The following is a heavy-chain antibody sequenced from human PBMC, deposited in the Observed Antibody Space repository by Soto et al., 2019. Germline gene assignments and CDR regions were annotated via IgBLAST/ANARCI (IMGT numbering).Heavy chain of an antibody. CDR3: AKGLNGAALRLNWFDP. J-gene: IGHJ5*02. D-gene: IGHD5-12*01. Sequence: EVQLLESGGGLVQPGESLRLSCAASGFTFRGYAMSWVRQAPGKGLEWVSAISGSGDSTYYADSVKGRFTISRDNSKNTLYLQIDSLRVEDTAVYYCAKGLNGAALRLNWFDPWGQGTLVTVSS. V-gene: IGHV3-23*01. CDR2: ISGSGDST. CDR1: GFTFRGYA.